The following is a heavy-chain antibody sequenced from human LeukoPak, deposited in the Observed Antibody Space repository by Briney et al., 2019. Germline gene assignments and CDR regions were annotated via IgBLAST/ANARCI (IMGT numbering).Heavy chain of an antibody. Sequence: SETLSLTCTVSGGSIISGGYYWSWIRQPPGRGLEWIGYIYYSGTTYYNPSLKSRVTISVDTSKNQFSLKLSSVTAADTAVYYCARGDYDFWSASMDYWGQGTLVTVSS. CDR3: ARGDYDFWSASMDY. V-gene: IGHV4-31*03. CDR2: IYYSGTT. D-gene: IGHD3-3*01. CDR1: GGSIISGGYY. J-gene: IGHJ4*02.